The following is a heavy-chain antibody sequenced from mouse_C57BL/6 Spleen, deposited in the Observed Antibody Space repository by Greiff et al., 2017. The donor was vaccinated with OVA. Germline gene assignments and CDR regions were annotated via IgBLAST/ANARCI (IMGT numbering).Heavy chain of an antibody. CDR1: GYSFTGYY. D-gene: IGHD2-4*01. J-gene: IGHJ1*03. Sequence: EVKVVESGPELVKPGASVKISCKASGYSFTGYYMNWVKQSPEKSLEWIGEINPSTGGTTYNQKFKAKATLTVDKSSSTAYMQLKSLTSDDSAVYDWARRGYYDYGRYFDVWGTGTTVTVSS. V-gene: IGHV1-42*01. CDR3: ARRGYYDYGRYFDV. CDR2: INPSTGGT.